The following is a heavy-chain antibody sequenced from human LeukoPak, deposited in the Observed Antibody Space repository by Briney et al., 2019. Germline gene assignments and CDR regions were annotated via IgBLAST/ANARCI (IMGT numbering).Heavy chain of an antibody. J-gene: IGHJ4*02. CDR2: INPSGGST. D-gene: IGHD3-10*01. Sequence: ASVKVSCKASGYTFTSYYMHWVRQAPGQGLEWMGIINPSGGSTSYAQKFQGRVTMTRDTSTSAVYMELSSLRSEDTAVYYCARGVWFGELYTGNFDYWGQGTLVTVSS. CDR3: ARGVWFGELYTGNFDY. V-gene: IGHV1-46*01. CDR1: GYTFTSYY.